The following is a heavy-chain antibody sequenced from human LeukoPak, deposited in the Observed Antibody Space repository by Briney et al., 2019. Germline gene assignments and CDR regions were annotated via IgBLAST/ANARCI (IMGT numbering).Heavy chain of an antibody. J-gene: IGHJ4*02. V-gene: IGHV3-21*01. Sequence: PGGSLRLSCAASGFTFSSYSMNWVRQAPGKGLEWVSSISSSSSYIYYADSVKGRFTISRDNAKNSLYLQMNSLRAEDTAVYYCAREVYCSGGSCYQYYFDYWGQGTLVTVSS. CDR1: GFTFSSYS. D-gene: IGHD2-15*01. CDR2: ISSSSSYI. CDR3: AREVYCSGGSCYQYYFDY.